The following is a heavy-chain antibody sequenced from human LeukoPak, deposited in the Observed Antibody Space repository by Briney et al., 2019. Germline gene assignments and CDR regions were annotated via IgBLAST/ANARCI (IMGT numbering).Heavy chain of an antibody. D-gene: IGHD3-10*01. J-gene: IGHJ5*01. CDR2: INHSGST. CDR3: ARRPRGVIIKSWFDS. Sequence: SETLSLTCAVYGGSFSGYYWSWIRQPPGKGLEWIGEINHSGSTNYNPSLKSRVTTLLHTSKNHFSLNLSSVTAADTAVYYCARRPRGVIIKSWFDSWGQGTLVTVSS. CDR1: GGSFSGYY. V-gene: IGHV4-34*01.